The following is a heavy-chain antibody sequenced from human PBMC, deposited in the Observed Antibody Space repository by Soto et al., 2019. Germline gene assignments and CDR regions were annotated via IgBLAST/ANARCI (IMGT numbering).Heavy chain of an antibody. J-gene: IGHJ5*02. Sequence: GASVKVSCKASGYTFTNYGISWVRQAPGQGLEWMGWISGYSGNTGYAQKFQGRVTMTRNTSISTAYMELSSLRSEDTAVYYCARGSHYYDSSGSLGGWFDPWGQGTLVTVSS. CDR3: ARGSHYYDSSGSLGGWFDP. CDR2: ISGYSGNT. D-gene: IGHD3-22*01. CDR1: GYTFTNYG. V-gene: IGHV1-8*02.